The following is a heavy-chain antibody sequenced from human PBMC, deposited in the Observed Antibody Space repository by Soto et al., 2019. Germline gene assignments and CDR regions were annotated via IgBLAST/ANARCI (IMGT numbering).Heavy chain of an antibody. J-gene: IGHJ4*02. CDR3: GGGKSSVTTDY. V-gene: IGHV4-34*01. Sequence: PSETLSLTCTVYGGSFSGYYWSWIRQSPGKGLEWIGEINHSGGVNYNPSLKSRVTISVATSKNQFSLELRSVTAADTAVYYCGGGKSSVTTDYWGQGTLVTVSS. D-gene: IGHD4-17*01. CDR2: INHSGGV. CDR1: GGSFSGYY.